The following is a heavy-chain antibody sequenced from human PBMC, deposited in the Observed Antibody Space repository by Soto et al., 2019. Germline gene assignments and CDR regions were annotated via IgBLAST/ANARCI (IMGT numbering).Heavy chain of an antibody. V-gene: IGHV4-39*01. Sequence: SETLSLTCIVSGASISSRSSYWGWIRQPPGKGLEWVGTFYSGSTYNNPSLKSRVTISVDTSKNQFPLKLSSVAAEDTAIYYCATTRGIAVGGSFDHWGQGTLVTVSS. CDR3: ATTRGIAVGGSFDH. D-gene: IGHD6-13*01. CDR2: FYSGST. CDR1: GASISSRSSY. J-gene: IGHJ5*02.